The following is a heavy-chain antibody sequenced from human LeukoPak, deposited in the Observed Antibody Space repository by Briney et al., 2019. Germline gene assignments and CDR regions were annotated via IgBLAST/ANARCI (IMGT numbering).Heavy chain of an antibody. CDR3: ATYRQVLLSFES. D-gene: IGHD2/OR15-2a*01. CDR1: GFTFSSYG. V-gene: IGHV3-23*01. CDR2: ISGSGGST. J-gene: IGHJ4*02. Sequence: GGTLRLSCAASGFTFSSYGMSWVRQAPGKGLEWVSAISGSGGSTYYADSGKGRFTISRDNSKNTLYLQMNSLRAEDKAIYYCATYRQVLLSFESWGQGTLVTVSS.